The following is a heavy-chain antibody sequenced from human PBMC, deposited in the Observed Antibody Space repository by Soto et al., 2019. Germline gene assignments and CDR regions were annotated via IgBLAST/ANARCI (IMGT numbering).Heavy chain of an antibody. Sequence: QVQLVQSGAEEKKPGASVKVSCKASGYTFTSYAMHWVRQAPGQRLEWMGWINAGNGNTKYSQKFQGRVTITRDTSASTAYMELSRLRSEDTAVYYCARYDILTGYYALQYWGQGTLVTVSS. D-gene: IGHD3-9*01. CDR3: ARYDILTGYYALQY. CDR2: INAGNGNT. CDR1: GYTFTSYA. V-gene: IGHV1-3*05. J-gene: IGHJ4*02.